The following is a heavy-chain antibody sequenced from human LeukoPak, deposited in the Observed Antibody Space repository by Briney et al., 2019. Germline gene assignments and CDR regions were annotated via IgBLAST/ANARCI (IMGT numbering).Heavy chain of an antibody. CDR1: GFTFSSYS. D-gene: IGHD3-22*01. Sequence: GGSLRLSCAASGFTFSSYSMNWVRQAPGKGLVWVALISSDGSYKYYAESVKGRFTISRDNSKNTLYLQMNSLRAEDTAMYYCAKDRNSYYYDSSPGYWGQGTLVTVSS. CDR2: ISSDGSYK. CDR3: AKDRNSYYYDSSPGY. V-gene: IGHV3-30*18. J-gene: IGHJ4*02.